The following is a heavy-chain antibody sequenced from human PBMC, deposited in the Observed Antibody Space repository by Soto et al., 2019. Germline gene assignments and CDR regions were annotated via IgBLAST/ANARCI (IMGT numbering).Heavy chain of an antibody. J-gene: IGHJ5*02. D-gene: IGHD2-15*01. CDR2: IIPIFGTA. CDR3: ARGAIGYCSGGSCHPTRFDP. CDR1: GGTFSSYA. Sequence: SVKVSCKASGGTFSSYAISWVRQAPGQGLEWMGGIIPIFGTANYAQKFQGRVTITSDESTSTAYMELSSLRSEDTAVYYCARGAIGYCSGGSCHPTRFDPWGQGTLVTVSS. V-gene: IGHV1-69*13.